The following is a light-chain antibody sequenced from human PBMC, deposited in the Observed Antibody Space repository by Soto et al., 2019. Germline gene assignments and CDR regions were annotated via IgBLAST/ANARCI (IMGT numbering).Light chain of an antibody. CDR2: DAS. V-gene: IGKV1-5*01. CDR3: QKYNSYPIN. CDR1: QSITTW. Sequence: DIQMTQSPSTVSAYVLYMVTITFRSSQSITTWLAWYQQRPGKAPKLLIYDASSLESGVPSRFSGSGSGTEFTLTISSLQPDDFATYYCQKYNSYPINFGQGTRLEIK. J-gene: IGKJ5*01.